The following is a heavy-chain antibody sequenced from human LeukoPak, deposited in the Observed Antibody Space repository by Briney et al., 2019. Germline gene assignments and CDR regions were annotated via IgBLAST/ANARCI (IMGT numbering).Heavy chain of an antibody. CDR2: IYISGIT. Sequence: SETLSLTCTVSGDSMNGYYWSWIRQPAGKGLEWIGRIYISGITNSNPSLKSRVTMSVDMSKYQFSLKLKSVAAADTAVYYCARGYIYYDHSGYYVYYLDYWGQGTLVTVSS. J-gene: IGHJ4*02. D-gene: IGHD3-22*01. V-gene: IGHV4-4*07. CDR1: GDSMNGYY. CDR3: ARGYIYYDHSGYYVYYLDY.